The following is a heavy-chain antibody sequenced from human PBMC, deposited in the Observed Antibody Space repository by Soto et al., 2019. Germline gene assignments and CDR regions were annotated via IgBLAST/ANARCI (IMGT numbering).Heavy chain of an antibody. CDR1: GGSISSGGYS. D-gene: IGHD1-26*01. CDR3: AAGGGPPPYY. V-gene: IGHV4-30-2*01. J-gene: IGHJ4*02. CDR2: IYHSGST. Sequence: QLQLQESGSGLVKPSQTLSLTCAVSGGSISSGGYSWSWIRQPPGKGLEWIGYIYHSGSTYYNPSLKSRVTISVNRSQNQFSLELSSVTAADTAGYYCAAGGGPPPYYWGQGTLVTVSS.